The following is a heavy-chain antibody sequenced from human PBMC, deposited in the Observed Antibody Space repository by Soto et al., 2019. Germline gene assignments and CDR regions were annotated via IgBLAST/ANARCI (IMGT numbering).Heavy chain of an antibody. CDR1: GGSISSYY. J-gene: IGHJ4*02. D-gene: IGHD3-16*02. CDR2: IYYSGST. V-gene: IGHV4-59*01. Sequence: PSETLSLTCTVSGGSISSYYWSWIRQPPGKGLEWIGYIYYSGSTNYNPSLKSRVTISVDTSKNQFSLKLSSVTAADTAVYYCARVGMITFGGVIVTTNFDYWGQGTLVTVSS. CDR3: ARVGMITFGGVIVTTNFDY.